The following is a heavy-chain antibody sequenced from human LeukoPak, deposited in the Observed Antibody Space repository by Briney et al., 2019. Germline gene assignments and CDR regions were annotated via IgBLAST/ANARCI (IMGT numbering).Heavy chain of an antibody. Sequence: ASVKVSCKASGYTFTGYYMHWVRHAPGQGLEWMGWINPNSGGTNYAQKFQGRVTMTRDTSISTAYMELSRLRSDDTAVYYCAKDRCSGGSCYKLPGGYWGQGTLVTVSS. CDR1: GYTFTGYY. CDR2: INPNSGGT. D-gene: IGHD2-15*01. CDR3: AKDRCSGGSCYKLPGGY. J-gene: IGHJ4*02. V-gene: IGHV1-2*02.